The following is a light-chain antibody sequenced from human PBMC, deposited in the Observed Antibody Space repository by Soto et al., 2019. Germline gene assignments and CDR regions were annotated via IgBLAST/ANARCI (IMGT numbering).Light chain of an antibody. CDR2: KAS. CDR1: ESIIRR. Sequence: DIQMTQSPATLSASAGDRVTITCRASESIIRRLAWYQQKPGKPPRHLMYKASSLYSGVPSRFSGSLSGTVFTLTISSLHPDYSATYYCQQYNNFPRTFGQGTRV. CDR3: QQYNNFPRT. J-gene: IGKJ1*01. V-gene: IGKV1-5*03.